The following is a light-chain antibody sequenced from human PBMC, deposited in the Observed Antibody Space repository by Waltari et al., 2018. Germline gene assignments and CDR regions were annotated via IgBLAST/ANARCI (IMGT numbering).Light chain of an antibody. V-gene: IGKV4-1*01. CDR2: WAS. CDR1: QSVLSSSNNKNY. Sequence: DIVMTQYPDSLAVSLGERATINCKSSQSVLSSSNNKNYLAWYQQKPGQPPKLLIYWASTRKSGVPDRFSGSGSGTDFTLTISSLQAEDVAVYYCQQYYVTPWTFGQGTKVEIK. J-gene: IGKJ1*01. CDR3: QQYYVTPWT.